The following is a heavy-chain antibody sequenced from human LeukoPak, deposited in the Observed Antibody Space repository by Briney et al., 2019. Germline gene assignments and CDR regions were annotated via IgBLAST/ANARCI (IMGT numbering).Heavy chain of an antibody. J-gene: IGHJ3*02. CDR3: ARSGDYPTPDPFDI. Sequence: ESGPALAKPTQPLTLTCTFSGFSLSTSGIRVSWIRQSPGKAQEWLPRIDWDDDKFYSTSLKTRLTISKDTAKNQEVLTMTNMDPVDTATYYCARSGDYPTPDPFDIWGQGTMVTVSS. V-gene: IGHV2-70*04. D-gene: IGHD4-17*01. CDR1: GFSLSTSGIR. CDR2: IDWDDDK.